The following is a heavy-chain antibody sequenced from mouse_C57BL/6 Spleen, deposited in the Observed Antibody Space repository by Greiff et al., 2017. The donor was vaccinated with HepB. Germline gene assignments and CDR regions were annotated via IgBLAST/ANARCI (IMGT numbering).Heavy chain of an antibody. D-gene: IGHD2-5*01. Sequence: QVQLKQSGPELVKPGASVKISCKASGYAFSSSWMNWVKQRPGKGLEWIGRIYPGDGDTNYNGKFKGKATLTVDKSSSTAYMQLSSLTSEDSAVYYCARRKVTTRYAMDYWGQGTSVTVSS. CDR2: IYPGDGDT. CDR3: ARRKVTTRYAMDY. CDR1: GYAFSSSW. J-gene: IGHJ4*01. V-gene: IGHV1-82*01.